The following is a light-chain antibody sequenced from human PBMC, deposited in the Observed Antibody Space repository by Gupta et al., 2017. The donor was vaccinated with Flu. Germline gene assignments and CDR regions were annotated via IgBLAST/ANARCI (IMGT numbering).Light chain of an antibody. CDR1: QGIGSW. V-gene: IGKV1-12*01. J-gene: IGKJ4*01. CDR2: AAS. CDR3: RQASSFPLT. Sequence: DLQMIPSPSTVSASAGDIVSITCRASQGIGSWLAWYQLKPGKAPKVLITAASGLESGVPSRFSGSGYGTDFTLTISSLQPEDFATYFCRQASSFPLTFGGGTKVDMK.